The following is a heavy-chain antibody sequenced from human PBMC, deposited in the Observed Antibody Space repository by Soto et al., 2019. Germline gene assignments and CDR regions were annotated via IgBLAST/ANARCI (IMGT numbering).Heavy chain of an antibody. D-gene: IGHD1-26*01. Sequence: GASVKVSCKVSGYTLTELSMHWVRQAPGKGLEWMGGFDPEDGETIYAQKFQGRVTMTEDTSTGTAYMELSSLRSEDTAVYYCATGISGNDAFDIWGQGTMVTVSS. CDR1: GYTLTELS. J-gene: IGHJ3*02. CDR3: ATGISGNDAFDI. CDR2: FDPEDGET. V-gene: IGHV1-24*01.